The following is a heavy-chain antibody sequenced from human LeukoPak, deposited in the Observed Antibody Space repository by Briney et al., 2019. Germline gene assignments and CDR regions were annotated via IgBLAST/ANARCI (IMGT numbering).Heavy chain of an antibody. V-gene: IGHV4-39*01. CDR1: GGSISSSSYY. CDR2: IYYSGST. J-gene: IGHJ4*02. CDR3: ARDDFWSGYPGPD. Sequence: SETLSLTCTVSGGSISSSSYYWGWIRQPPGKGLEWIGSIYYSGSTYYNPSLKSRVTISVDTSKNQFSLKLSSVTAADTAADYCARDDFWSGYPGPDWGQGTLVTVSS. D-gene: IGHD3-3*01.